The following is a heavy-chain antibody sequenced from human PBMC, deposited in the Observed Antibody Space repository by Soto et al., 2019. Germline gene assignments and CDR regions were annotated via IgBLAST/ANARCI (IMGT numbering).Heavy chain of an antibody. CDR2: ISKDGSNK. CDR1: GFSFSSYG. D-gene: IGHD5-12*01. CDR3: AKGYSGFDWWMYNWFDP. Sequence: QVQLVESGGGVVQPGRSLRLSCAASGFSFSSYGLHWVRQAPGKGLEWVAVISKDGSNKYYTDSVKGRFTISRDNARNTLYLQMNSLRAEDTAVYYCAKGYSGFDWWMYNWFDPWGQGTLVTVSS. V-gene: IGHV3-30*18. J-gene: IGHJ5*02.